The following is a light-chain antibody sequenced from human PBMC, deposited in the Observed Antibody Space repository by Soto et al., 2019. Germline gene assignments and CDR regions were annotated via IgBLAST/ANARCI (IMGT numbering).Light chain of an antibody. V-gene: IGKV1-27*01. CDR2: SAP. CDR3: QKFNTAPLT. Sequence: DIQMTQSPSSLSASVGDRVTITCRASQDISVYLAWYQQKPGKVPKLLIYSAPTLQSGLPSRFSGSGSGTAFTLTISSLQPADVATYYCQKFNTAPLTFGQGTRLEIK. CDR1: QDISVY. J-gene: IGKJ5*01.